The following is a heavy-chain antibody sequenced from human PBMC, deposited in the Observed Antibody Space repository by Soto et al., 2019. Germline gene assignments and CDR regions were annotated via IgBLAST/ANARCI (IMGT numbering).Heavy chain of an antibody. CDR2: ISGSSNYI. V-gene: IGHV3-21*01. CDR3: AATVTTYGRPQKGKRDADY. J-gene: IGHJ4*02. Sequence: PGGSLRLSCAASGFTFTSYSMTWVRQAPGKGLEWVSSISGSSNYIYYADSLKGRFTISRDNAKNSLYLQMNSLRAEDTAVYYCAATVTTYGRPQKGKRDADYWGQGTLVTVSS. D-gene: IGHD4-17*01. CDR1: GFTFTSYS.